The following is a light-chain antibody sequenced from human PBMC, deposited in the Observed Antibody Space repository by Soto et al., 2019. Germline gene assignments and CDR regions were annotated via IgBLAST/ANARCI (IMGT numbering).Light chain of an antibody. CDR1: QSVLYSSNNKNY. CDR2: WAS. CDR3: QQYYSRIT. Sequence: DIVMTQSPDSLAVSLGERATINCKSSQSVLYSSNNKNYLAWYQQKPGQPPKLLIYWASTRESGVPDRFSGSGSGTDFTLTISSLQAEDVAVYYCQQYYSRITFGQGTKLEIQ. J-gene: IGKJ2*01. V-gene: IGKV4-1*01.